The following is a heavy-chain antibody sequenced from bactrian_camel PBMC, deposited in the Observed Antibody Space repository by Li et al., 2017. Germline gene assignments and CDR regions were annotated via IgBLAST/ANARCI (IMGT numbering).Heavy chain of an antibody. CDR3: AAGGTWHDAGWWLTRPDIWSY. Sequence: QVQLVESGGGSVQSGGSLRLSCTYSGSMFNSATMGWFREVPEKEREGVAVIDSGGKTVYADSVKARLSISKDNTESTLYLQMTNLQPEDTGVYYCAAGGTWHDAGWWLTRPDIWSYWGQGTQVTVS. V-gene: IGHV3S53*01. D-gene: IGHD1*01. J-gene: IGHJ4*01. CDR1: GSMFNSAT. CDR2: IDSGGKT.